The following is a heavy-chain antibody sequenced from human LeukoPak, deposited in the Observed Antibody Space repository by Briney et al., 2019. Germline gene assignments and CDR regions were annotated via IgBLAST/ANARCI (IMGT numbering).Heavy chain of an antibody. J-gene: IGHJ3*02. Sequence: SETLSLTCAVSGGSISSSNWWSWVRQPPGKGLEWIGEIYHSGSTNYNPSLKSRVTISVDKSKNQFSLKLSSVTAADTAVYYCAGARKYYDFWSGYYSDAFDIWGQGTMVTVSS. CDR3: AGARKYYDFWSGYYSDAFDI. CDR2: IYHSGST. V-gene: IGHV4-4*02. CDR1: GGSISSSNW. D-gene: IGHD3-3*01.